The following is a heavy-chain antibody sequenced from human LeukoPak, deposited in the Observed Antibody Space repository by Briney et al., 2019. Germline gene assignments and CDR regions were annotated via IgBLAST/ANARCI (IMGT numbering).Heavy chain of an antibody. Sequence: SETLSLTCTVSGASISSYYWSWIRQPPGKGLEWIGYTSYSGSTNYNPSLKSRVTISADTSKNQFSLKLSSVTAADTAVYYRARRPHRWSYYFDYWGQGTLVTVSS. CDR1: GASISSYY. J-gene: IGHJ4*02. V-gene: IGHV4-59*08. CDR3: ARRPHRWSYYFDY. CDR2: TSYSGST. D-gene: IGHD1-26*01.